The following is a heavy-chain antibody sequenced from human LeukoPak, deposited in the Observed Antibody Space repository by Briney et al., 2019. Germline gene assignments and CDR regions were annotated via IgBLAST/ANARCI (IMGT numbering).Heavy chain of an antibody. D-gene: IGHD5-24*01. J-gene: IGHJ4*02. CDR1: GFTFSSYS. CDR3: ARDTPETGFDY. CDR2: ISSSSYI. V-gene: IGHV3-21*01. Sequence: GGSLRLSCAASGFTFSSYSMNWVRQAPGKGLEWVSSISSSSYIYYADSVKGRFTISRDNDKNSLYLQMNSLRAEDTAVYYCARDTPETGFDYWGQGTLVTVSS.